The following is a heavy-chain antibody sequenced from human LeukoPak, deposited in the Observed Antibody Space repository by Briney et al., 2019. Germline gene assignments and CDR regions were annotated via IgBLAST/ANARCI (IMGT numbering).Heavy chain of an antibody. Sequence: GGSLRLSCAASGFTFRSYALSWVRQAPGKGLEWVSTFSGSADSTYYADSVKGRFTISRDNSKNTLYLQMNNLRADDTALYYCAKDRVSYYNSVGYYFDYWGQGNLVTVSS. CDR1: GFTFRSYA. CDR3: AKDRVSYYNSVGYYFDY. J-gene: IGHJ4*02. V-gene: IGHV3-23*01. CDR2: FSGSADST. D-gene: IGHD3-22*01.